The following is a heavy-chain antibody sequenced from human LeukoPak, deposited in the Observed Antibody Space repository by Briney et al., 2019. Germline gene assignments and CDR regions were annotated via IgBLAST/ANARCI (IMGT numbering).Heavy chain of an antibody. J-gene: IGHJ6*03. V-gene: IGHV3-48*03. CDR1: GFTFSSYE. CDR2: ISSSGSTM. Sequence: GGSLRLSCAASGFTFSSYEMNWVRQAPGKGLEWVSYISSSGSTMYYADSVKGRFTISRDNAKNSLSLRMNSLRAEDTAVYYCARSPAGANYYLDVWGKGTTVTISS. CDR3: ARSPAGANYYLDV. D-gene: IGHD1-14*01.